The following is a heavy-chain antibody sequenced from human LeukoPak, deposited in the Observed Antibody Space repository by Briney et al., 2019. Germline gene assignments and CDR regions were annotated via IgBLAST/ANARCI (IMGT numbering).Heavy chain of an antibody. CDR2: ITSYETT. Sequence: ESGGSLRLSCATSGLTFTYAWMNWVRQAPGKGPEWVGFITSYETTDFAAPVKGRFTLSRDNSLDTVYLHMNSLKTEDTAVYYCVADVPTLNPQLDYWGRGTLVTVSS. J-gene: IGHJ4*02. CDR1: GLTFTYAW. V-gene: IGHV3-15*01. CDR3: VADVPTLNPQLDY.